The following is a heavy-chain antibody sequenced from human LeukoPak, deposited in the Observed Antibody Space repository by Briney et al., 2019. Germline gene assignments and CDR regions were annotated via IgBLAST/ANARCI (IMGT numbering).Heavy chain of an antibody. Sequence: PSQTLSLTCTVSGGSISSGGYYWSWIRQPPGKGLEWIGEINHSGSTNYNPSLKSRVTISVDTSKNQFSLKLSSVTAADTAVYYCARGRKEYYYDSSGYRNWFDPWGQGTLVTVSS. D-gene: IGHD3-22*01. CDR1: GGSISSGGYY. CDR2: INHSGST. V-gene: IGHV4-30-2*01. J-gene: IGHJ5*02. CDR3: ARGRKEYYYDSSGYRNWFDP.